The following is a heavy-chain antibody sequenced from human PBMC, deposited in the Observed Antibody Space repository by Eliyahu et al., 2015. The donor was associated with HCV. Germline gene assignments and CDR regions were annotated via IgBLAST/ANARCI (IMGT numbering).Heavy chain of an antibody. Sequence: EVQLVESGGGLIQPGGSLRLSCAASGFTVSSNYMSWVRQAPGKGLEWVSVIYSGGSTYYADSVKGRFTISRDNSKNTLYLQMNSLRAEDTAVYYCARALSGYKLYYFDYWGQGTLVTVSS. V-gene: IGHV3-53*01. CDR2: IYSGGST. CDR1: GFTVSSNY. CDR3: ARALSGYKLYYFDY. J-gene: IGHJ4*02. D-gene: IGHD3-3*01.